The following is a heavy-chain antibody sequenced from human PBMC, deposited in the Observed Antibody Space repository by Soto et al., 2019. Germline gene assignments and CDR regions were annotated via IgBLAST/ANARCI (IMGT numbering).Heavy chain of an antibody. V-gene: IGHV1-18*01. D-gene: IGHD2-15*01. J-gene: IGHJ6*02. Sequence: GASVKVSCKASGYTFTSYGISWVRQAPGQGLEWMGWISAYNGNTNYAQKLQGRVTMTTDTSTSTAYMELRSLRSDDTAVYYCARDRIVVVAATQYYYYGMDVWGQGTTVTVS. CDR3: ARDRIVVVAATQYYYYGMDV. CDR1: GYTFTSYG. CDR2: ISAYNGNT.